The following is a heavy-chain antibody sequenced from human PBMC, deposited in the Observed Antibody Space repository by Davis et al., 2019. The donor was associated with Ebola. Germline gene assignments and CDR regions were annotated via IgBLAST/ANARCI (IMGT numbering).Heavy chain of an antibody. Sequence: AASVKVSCKTSGFLFSGYFLHWVRQAPGQGLEWLGRINPNSGGTKYAEKFEDRITMTRDTSISTAYMELSRLRSDDTAVYYCAREEDETSNNWFDPWGQGTLVTVSS. CDR1: GFLFSGYF. D-gene: IGHD2/OR15-2a*01. V-gene: IGHV1-2*06. CDR3: AREEDETSNNWFDP. CDR2: INPNSGGT. J-gene: IGHJ5*02.